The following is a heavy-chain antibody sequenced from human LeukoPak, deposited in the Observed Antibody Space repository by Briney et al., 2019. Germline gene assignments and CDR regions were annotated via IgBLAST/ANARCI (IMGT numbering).Heavy chain of an antibody. CDR1: GYTFTGYY. D-gene: IGHD4-23*01. V-gene: IGHV1-2*02. CDR3: ARDLYGGTSATFDY. Sequence: ASMKVSCKASGYTFTGYYMHWVRQAPGQGLEWMGWINPNSGGTKYAQQFQGRVTMTRDTSISTAYMELSRLRSDNTAVYYCARDLYGGTSATFDYWGQGTLVTVSS. J-gene: IGHJ4*02. CDR2: INPNSGGT.